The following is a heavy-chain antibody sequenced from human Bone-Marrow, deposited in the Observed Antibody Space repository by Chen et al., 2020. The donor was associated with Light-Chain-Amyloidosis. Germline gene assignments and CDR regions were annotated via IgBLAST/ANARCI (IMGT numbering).Heavy chain of an antibody. J-gene: IGHJ6*02. V-gene: IGHV1-8*01. CDR1: GYTFTSYD. Sequence: XEVKKXXASVKVSCKASGYTFTSYDINWVRQATGQGLEWMGWMNPNSGNTGYAQKFQGRVTMTRNTSISTAYMELSSLRSEDTAVYXXXXXXXXMGXXXSTSCNYDAYYYGMDVWGQGTTVTVSS. CDR2: MNPNSGNT. D-gene: IGHD2-2*01. CDR3: XXXXXXMGXXXSTSCNYDAYYYGMDV.